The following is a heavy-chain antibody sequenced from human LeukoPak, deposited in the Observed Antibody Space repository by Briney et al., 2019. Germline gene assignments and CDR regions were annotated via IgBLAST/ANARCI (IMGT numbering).Heavy chain of an antibody. CDR2: INAGNGNT. V-gene: IGHV1-3*01. D-gene: IGHD3-10*01. CDR1: GYTFTSYG. CDR3: ANSVSRPVGELLSYYFDY. J-gene: IGHJ4*02. Sequence: ASVKVSCKASGYTFTSYGMHWVRQAPGQRLEWMGWINAGNGNTKYSQKFQGRVTITRDTSASTAYMELSSLTSEDTAVYYCANSVSRPVGELLSYYFDYWGQGTLVTVSS.